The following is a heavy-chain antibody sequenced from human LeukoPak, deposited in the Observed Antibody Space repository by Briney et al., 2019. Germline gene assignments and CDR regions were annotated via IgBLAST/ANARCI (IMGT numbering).Heavy chain of an antibody. Sequence: SETLSLTCTVSGGSFSSHYWSWIRQPPGKGLEWIGYISYIGSTNYNPSLKSRVTISVDTSKKQFSLKLSSVTAADTAVYYCARDPTSVTKGLDIWGQGTMVTVSS. CDR1: GGSFSSHY. CDR3: ARDPTSVTKGLDI. CDR2: ISYIGST. V-gene: IGHV4-59*11. J-gene: IGHJ3*02. D-gene: IGHD4-17*01.